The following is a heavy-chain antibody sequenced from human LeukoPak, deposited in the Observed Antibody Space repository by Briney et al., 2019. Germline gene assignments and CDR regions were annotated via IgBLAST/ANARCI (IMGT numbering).Heavy chain of an antibody. CDR1: GFTFSSYS. V-gene: IGHV3-21*01. J-gene: IGHJ5*02. Sequence: GGSLRLSCAASGFTFSSYSMTWVRQAPVKGLEWVSSISSSSSYIYYADSVKGRFTISRDNAKNSLYLQMNSLRAEDTAVYYCARSLRTRVNWFDPWGQGTLVTVSS. CDR2: ISSSSSYI. CDR3: ARSLRTRVNWFDP. D-gene: IGHD3-3*01.